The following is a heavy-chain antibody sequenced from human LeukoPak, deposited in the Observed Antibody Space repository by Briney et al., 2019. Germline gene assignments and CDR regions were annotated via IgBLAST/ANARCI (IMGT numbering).Heavy chain of an antibody. CDR2: ISAYNANT. CDR1: GYTFISYG. Sequence: ASVKVSCKASGYTFISYGISWVRQAPGQGLEWMGWISAYNANTNYAQKLQGRVTMTTDTSTSTAYMELRRLRSDDTAVYYCARLRPGWLRLPPDYWGQGTPVTVSS. D-gene: IGHD5-12*01. V-gene: IGHV1-18*01. CDR3: ARLRPGWLRLPPDY. J-gene: IGHJ4*02.